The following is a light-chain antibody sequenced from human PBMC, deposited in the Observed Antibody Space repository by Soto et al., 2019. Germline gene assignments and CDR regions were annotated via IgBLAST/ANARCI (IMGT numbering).Light chain of an antibody. CDR3: QQSYYIPWT. V-gene: IGKV1-8*01. Sequence: AIRMTQSPSSFSASTGDRVTITCRASQGISSYLAWYQQKPGKAPKLLIYAASTLQSGVPSRFSGSGYGTEFTLTISSLQSEDFATYYCQQSYYIPWTFGQGTKVDVK. J-gene: IGKJ1*01. CDR2: AAS. CDR1: QGISSY.